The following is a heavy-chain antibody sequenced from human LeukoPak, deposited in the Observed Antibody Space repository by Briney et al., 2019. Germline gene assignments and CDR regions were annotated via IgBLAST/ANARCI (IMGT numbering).Heavy chain of an antibody. Sequence: PSETLSLTCTVSGGSISSSSYYWGWIRQPPGKGLEWIGSIYYSGSTYYNPSLKSRVTISVDTSKNQFSLKLSSVTAADTAVYYCARDYGDYVLRDAFDIWGQGTMVTVSS. D-gene: IGHD4-17*01. CDR1: GGSISSSSYY. CDR3: ARDYGDYVLRDAFDI. CDR2: IYYSGST. J-gene: IGHJ3*02. V-gene: IGHV4-39*07.